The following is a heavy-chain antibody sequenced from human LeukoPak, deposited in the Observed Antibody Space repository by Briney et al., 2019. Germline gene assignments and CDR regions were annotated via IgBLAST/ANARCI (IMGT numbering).Heavy chain of an antibody. Sequence: GGSLRLSCAASGFTFSSYGMHWVRQAPGKGLEWVAFIRYDGSNKYYADSVKGRFTISRDNSKNTLHLQMNSLRAEDTAVYYCAKDYSLLLDILTGIIDCWGQGTLVTVSS. CDR1: GFTFSSYG. CDR3: AKDYSLLLDILTGIIDC. D-gene: IGHD3-9*01. V-gene: IGHV3-30*02. CDR2: IRYDGSNK. J-gene: IGHJ4*02.